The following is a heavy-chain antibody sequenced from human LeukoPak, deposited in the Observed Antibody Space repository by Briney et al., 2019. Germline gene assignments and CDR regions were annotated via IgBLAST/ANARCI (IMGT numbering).Heavy chain of an antibody. CDR1: GASISSTNW. V-gene: IGHV4-4*02. D-gene: IGHD6-13*01. J-gene: IGHJ4*02. CDR2: IFHTGTT. Sequence: SGTLSLTCDVSGASISSTNWWSWVRQPPGKGLEWIGEIFHTGTTHYNPSLKSRVTMSVDTSKNQFSLKLSSVTAADTAVYYCARVGPIAAAGVIDYWGQGTLVTVSS. CDR3: ARVGPIAAAGVIDY.